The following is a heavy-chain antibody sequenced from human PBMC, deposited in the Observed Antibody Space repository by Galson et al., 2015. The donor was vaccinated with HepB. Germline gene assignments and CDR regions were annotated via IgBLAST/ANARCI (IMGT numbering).Heavy chain of an antibody. Sequence: SLRLSCAASGFTFSSYSMNWVRQAPGKGLEWVSSISSSSSYIYYADSVKGRFTISRDNAKNSLYLQMNSLRAEDTAVYYCARDQVSHTNYYYYGMDVWGQGTTVTVSS. CDR2: ISSSSSYI. D-gene: IGHD3-22*01. J-gene: IGHJ6*02. V-gene: IGHV3-21*01. CDR3: ARDQVSHTNYYYYGMDV. CDR1: GFTFSSYS.